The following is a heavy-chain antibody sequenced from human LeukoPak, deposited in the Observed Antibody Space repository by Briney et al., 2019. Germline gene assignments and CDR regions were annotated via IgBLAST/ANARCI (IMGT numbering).Heavy chain of an antibody. V-gene: IGHV1-3*01. Sequence: ASVKVSCKASGYTFTSYAMHWVRQAPGQRLEWMGWINAGNGNTKYSQKFQGRVTITRDTSASTVYMELSSLRSEDTAVYYCARSNGSYSAFDIWGQGTMVTGSP. J-gene: IGHJ3*02. D-gene: IGHD1-26*01. CDR2: INAGNGNT. CDR1: GYTFTSYA. CDR3: ARSNGSYSAFDI.